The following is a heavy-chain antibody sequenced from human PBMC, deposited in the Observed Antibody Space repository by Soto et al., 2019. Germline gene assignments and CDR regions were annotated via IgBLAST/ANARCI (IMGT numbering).Heavy chain of an antibody. CDR1: GGPISSSNYY. Sequence: PSETLSLTCTVSGGPISSSNYYWGWIRQPPGKGLEWIGSIYYSGSTYYNPSLKSRVTISVDTSKNQFSLKLSSVTAADTAVYFCASWGYYGESYFDNWGQGTLVTVSS. CDR2: IYYSGST. CDR3: ASWGYYGESYFDN. D-gene: IGHD3-10*01. V-gene: IGHV4-39*01. J-gene: IGHJ4*02.